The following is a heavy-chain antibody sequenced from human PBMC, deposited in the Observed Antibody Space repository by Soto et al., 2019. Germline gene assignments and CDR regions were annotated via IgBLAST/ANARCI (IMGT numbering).Heavy chain of an antibody. CDR1: GYTFSGYY. D-gene: IGHD2-2*02. J-gene: IGHJ6*02. V-gene: IGHV1-2*02. CDR3: ARSLTEGYCTITGCYTRPLYGMDV. Sequence: AAVKVSCKASGYTFSGYYIHWLRQAPGQGLEWMGWINPNSGGTNYAQKFQGRVTVTRDTPTSTAYMELSRLTSDDTAVYYCARSLTEGYCTITGCYTRPLYGMDVWGQGTTVTVSS. CDR2: INPNSGGT.